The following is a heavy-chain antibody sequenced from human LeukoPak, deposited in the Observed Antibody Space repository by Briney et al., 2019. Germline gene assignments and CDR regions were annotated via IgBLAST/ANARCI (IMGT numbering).Heavy chain of an antibody. CDR3: ARGRTYYDSTGYYY. D-gene: IGHD3-22*01. CDR1: GGTFSSYA. J-gene: IGHJ4*02. V-gene: IGHV1-69*04. Sequence: GASVKVSCKASGGTFSSYAISWVRQAPGQGLEWMGRIIPILGIANYAQKFQGRVTITADKSTSTAYMELSSLRSEDTAVYYCARGRTYYDSTGYYYWGRGTLVTVSS. CDR2: IIPILGIA.